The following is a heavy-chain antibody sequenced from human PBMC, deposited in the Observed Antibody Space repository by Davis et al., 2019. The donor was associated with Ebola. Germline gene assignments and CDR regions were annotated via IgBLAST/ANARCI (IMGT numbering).Heavy chain of an antibody. J-gene: IGHJ4*02. D-gene: IGHD2-2*02. CDR3: ARVDSVTYTSLDY. V-gene: IGHV3-23*01. CDR2: ISAGGADT. Sequence: PGGSLTLSCALSGFMFSNYVMNCVRQAPGKWLEWVSTISAGGADTHYADSVKGRFTISRDNSKSTLYLQMNSLRAEDTAVYYCARVDSVTYTSLDYWGQGTLVTVSS. CDR1: GFMFSNYV.